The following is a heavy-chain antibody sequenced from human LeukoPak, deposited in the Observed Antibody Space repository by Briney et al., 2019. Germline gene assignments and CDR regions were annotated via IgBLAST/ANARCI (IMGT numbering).Heavy chain of an antibody. Sequence: GGSLRLSCAASGFTFDDYTMHWVRQAPGKGLEWVSLISWDGGSTYYADSVKGRFTISRDNSKNTLYLQMNSLRAEDTAVYYCAKTLGYCSSTSCYSDYYGMDVWGQGTTVTVSS. V-gene: IGHV3-43*01. J-gene: IGHJ6*02. CDR2: ISWDGGST. D-gene: IGHD2-2*02. CDR1: GFTFDDYT. CDR3: AKTLGYCSSTSCYSDYYGMDV.